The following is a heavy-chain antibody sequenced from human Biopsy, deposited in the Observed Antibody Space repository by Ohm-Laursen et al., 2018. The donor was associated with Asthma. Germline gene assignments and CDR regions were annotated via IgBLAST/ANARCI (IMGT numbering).Heavy chain of an antibody. CDR2: ISFDGRYE. D-gene: IGHD5-18*01. CDR3: VKDTYEDSGGYYTFEV. J-gene: IGHJ3*01. V-gene: IGHV3-30*18. CDR1: GFSFGSFG. Sequence: SLRLSCAASGFSFGSFGMHWVRQVPGKGPEWVALISFDGRYEYYADSVKGRFTISRDNPMKRLYLHMSSLRAEDTAVYYCVKDTYEDSGGYYTFEVWGQGTMVTVSS.